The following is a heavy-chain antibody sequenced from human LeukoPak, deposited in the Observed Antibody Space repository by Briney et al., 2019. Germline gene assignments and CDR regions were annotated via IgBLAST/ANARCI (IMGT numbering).Heavy chain of an antibody. V-gene: IGHV3-73*01. CDR3: TRHPSYYDSSGYYSDFDY. CDR2: IRSKANSYAT. CDR1: GFPFSGSA. D-gene: IGHD3-22*01. Sequence: GGSLRLSCAASGFPFSGSAMHWVRHASGKGLEWVGRIRSKANSYATAYAASVKGRFTISRDDSKNTAYLQMNSLKTEDTAVYYCTRHPSYYDSSGYYSDFDYWGQGTLVTVSS. J-gene: IGHJ4*02.